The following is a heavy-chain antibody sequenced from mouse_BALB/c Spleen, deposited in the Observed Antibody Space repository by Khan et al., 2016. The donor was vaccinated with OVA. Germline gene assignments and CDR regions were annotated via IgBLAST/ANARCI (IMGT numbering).Heavy chain of an antibody. Sequence: EVKLLESGPGLVKPSQSLSLTCTVTGYSITSGYVWNWIRQFPGNKLEWMGYISYSGSTSNNPSLRSRISITRDTSKNQFFLQLNSVTTEDTATYYCTRKNYYGYAMDYWGQGTSVTVSS. CDR2: ISYSGST. J-gene: IGHJ4*01. CDR1: GYSITSGYV. D-gene: IGHD1-1*01. V-gene: IGHV3-2*02. CDR3: TRKNYYGYAMDY.